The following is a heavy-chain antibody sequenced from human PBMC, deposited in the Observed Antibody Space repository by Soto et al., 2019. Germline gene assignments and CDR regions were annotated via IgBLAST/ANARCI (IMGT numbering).Heavy chain of an antibody. CDR3: ARDSEGYSSRWYGKAF. V-gene: IGHV3-33*01. Sequence: HPGGSLRLSCAASGFTFSSYGMHWVRQAPGKGLEWVAVIWYDGSNKYYADSVKGRFTISRDNSKNTLYLQMNSLRAEDTAVYYCARDSEGYSSRWYGKAFWGQGTTVTGS. J-gene: IGHJ6*02. CDR1: GFTFSSYG. D-gene: IGHD6-13*01. CDR2: IWYDGSNK.